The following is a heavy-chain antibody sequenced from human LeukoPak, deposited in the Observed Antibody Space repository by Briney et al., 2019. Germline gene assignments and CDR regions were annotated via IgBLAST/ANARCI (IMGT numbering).Heavy chain of an antibody. V-gene: IGHV3-7*01. D-gene: IGHD1-26*01. CDR2: IKQDGSGK. CDR3: ARDPYSGSYGAFDI. Sequence: QSGGSLRLSCAASEFTFSEYWMSWVRQAPGKGLEGVANIKQDGSGKEYGDSVRGRFIISRDNAKNSLYLQMNSLRAEDTAIYFCARDPYSGSYGAFDIWGQGTMVTVSS. CDR1: EFTFSEYW. J-gene: IGHJ3*02.